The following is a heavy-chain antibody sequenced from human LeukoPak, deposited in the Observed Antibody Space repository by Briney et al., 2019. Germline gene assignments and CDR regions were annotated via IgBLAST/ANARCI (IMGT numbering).Heavy chain of an antibody. CDR1: GFTFSSYG. Sequence: GGSLRLSCAASGFTFSSYGMHWVRQAPGKGLEWVAFIRYDGSNKYYADSVKGRFTISRDNSKNTLYLQMNSLRAEDTAVYYCAKDRGYSGSSHFDYWGQGTLVTVSS. CDR2: IRYDGSNK. D-gene: IGHD1-26*01. J-gene: IGHJ4*02. V-gene: IGHV3-30*02. CDR3: AKDRGYSGSSHFDY.